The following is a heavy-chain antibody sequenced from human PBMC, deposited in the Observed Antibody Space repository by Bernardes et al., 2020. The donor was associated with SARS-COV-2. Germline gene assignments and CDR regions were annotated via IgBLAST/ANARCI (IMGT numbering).Heavy chain of an antibody. Sequence: GGSLRLSCAASGFTFDDYTMHWVRQAPGKGLEWVSLISWDGGSTYYADSVKGRFTISRDNSKNSLYLQMNSLRTEDTALYYCAKAGIAVAGGYYYGMDVWGQGTTVTVSS. V-gene: IGHV3-43*01. CDR1: GFTFDDYT. CDR3: AKAGIAVAGGYYYGMDV. J-gene: IGHJ6*02. D-gene: IGHD6-19*01. CDR2: ISWDGGST.